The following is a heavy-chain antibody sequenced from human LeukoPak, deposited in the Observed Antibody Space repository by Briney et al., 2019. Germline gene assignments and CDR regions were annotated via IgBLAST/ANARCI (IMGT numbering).Heavy chain of an antibody. D-gene: IGHD3-10*01. V-gene: IGHV3-33*01. CDR3: AGNYGPYYFDY. CDR1: GFTFSNYG. CDR2: IWYDGSNK. Sequence: QSGGSLRLSCAASGFTFSNYGMHWVRLAPGKGLEWVAVIWYDGSNKYYADSVKGRFTISRDNSKNTLYLQMNSLRAEDTAVYYCAGNYGPYYFDYWGQGTLVTVSS. J-gene: IGHJ4*02.